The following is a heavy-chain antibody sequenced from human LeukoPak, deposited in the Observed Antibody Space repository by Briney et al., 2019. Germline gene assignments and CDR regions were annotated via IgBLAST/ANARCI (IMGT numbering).Heavy chain of an antibody. Sequence: SETLSLTCAVYGGSFSGYYWSWIRQPPGKGLEWIGEINHSGSTNYNPPLKSRVTISVDTSKNQFSLKLSSVTAADTAVYYCARGGIAVAGSDWNYFDYWGQGTLVTVSS. CDR1: GGSFSGYY. J-gene: IGHJ4*02. V-gene: IGHV4-34*01. D-gene: IGHD6-19*01. CDR2: INHSGST. CDR3: ARGGIAVAGSDWNYFDY.